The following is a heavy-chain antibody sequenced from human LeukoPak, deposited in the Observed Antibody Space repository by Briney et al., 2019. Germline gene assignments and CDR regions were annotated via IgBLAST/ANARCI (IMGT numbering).Heavy chain of an antibody. Sequence: PSGTLSLTCTVSGGSISSSNWWGWVRQPPGKGLECIGEIHHSGTTNYNPSLKSRVTISVDKSKSEFSLKLNSVTAADTAVYYCASARWDFWGQGTLVTVSS. CDR3: ASARWDF. V-gene: IGHV4-4*02. CDR1: GGSISSSNW. D-gene: IGHD4-23*01. J-gene: IGHJ4*02. CDR2: IHHSGTT.